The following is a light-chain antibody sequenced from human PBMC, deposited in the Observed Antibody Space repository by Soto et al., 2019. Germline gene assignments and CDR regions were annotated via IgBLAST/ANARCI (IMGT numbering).Light chain of an antibody. Sequence: FMLTQPHSVSESPGKTVTIPCTRSSGSIASNYVQWYQQRPGSAPTTVIYEDNRRPSGAPDRFSGSIDSSSNSASLTISGLKTEDEADYYCQSYDSSDQGVVFGGGTKLTVL. J-gene: IGLJ2*01. CDR1: SGSIASNY. CDR3: QSYDSSDQGVV. V-gene: IGLV6-57*03. CDR2: EDN.